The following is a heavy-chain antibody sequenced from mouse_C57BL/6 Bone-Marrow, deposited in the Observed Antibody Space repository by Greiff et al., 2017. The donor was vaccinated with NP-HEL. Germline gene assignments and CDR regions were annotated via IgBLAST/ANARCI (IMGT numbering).Heavy chain of an antibody. D-gene: IGHD2-5*01. Sequence: VQLQQSGAELVRPGASVKLSCTASGFNIKDDYMHWVKQRPEQGLEWIGWIDPENGDTEYASKFPGKATITADTSSNTAYLQLSSLTSEDTAVYYCTTWTTIVTTTRYYYAKDYWGQGTSVTVSS. CDR1: GFNIKDDY. CDR3: TTWTTIVTTTRYYYAKDY. J-gene: IGHJ4*01. CDR2: IDPENGDT. V-gene: IGHV14-4*01.